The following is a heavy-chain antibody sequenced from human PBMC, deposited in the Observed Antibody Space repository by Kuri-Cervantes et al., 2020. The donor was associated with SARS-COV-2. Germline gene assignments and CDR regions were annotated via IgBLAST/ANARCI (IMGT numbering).Heavy chain of an antibody. CDR2: IIPVIGST. J-gene: IGHJ2*01. CDR3: ASAPSLYNDFWSGNSFS. Sequence: SVKVSCKASGYTFTSYYMHWVRQAPGQGLEWMGRIIPVIGSTHYAQKFQGRVTITADTSTNTAFMEVRRLRSEDTALYYCASAPSLYNDFWSGNSFSWGRGSLVTVSS. D-gene: IGHD3-3*01. CDR1: GYTFTSYY. V-gene: IGHV1-69*08.